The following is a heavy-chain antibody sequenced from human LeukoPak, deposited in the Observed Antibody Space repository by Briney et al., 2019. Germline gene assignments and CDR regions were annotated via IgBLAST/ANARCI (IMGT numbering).Heavy chain of an antibody. D-gene: IGHD1-26*01. J-gene: IGHJ3*02. V-gene: IGHV3-11*01. CDR2: ISSSSSTI. CDR3: ARGGSYLSAFDI. CDR1: GFTFSDYY. Sequence: GGSLRLSCAASGFTFSDYYMSWIRQAPGKELEWVSYISSSSSTIYYADSVKGRFTISRDNAKNSVYLQMNSLRGEDTAVYYCARGGSYLSAFDIWGQGTMVTVSS.